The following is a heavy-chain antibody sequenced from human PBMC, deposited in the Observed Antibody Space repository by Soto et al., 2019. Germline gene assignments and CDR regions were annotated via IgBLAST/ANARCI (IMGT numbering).Heavy chain of an antibody. CDR1: GYTLTELS. J-gene: IGHJ4*02. Sequence: ASVKVSCKVSGYTLTELSMHWVRQAPGKGLEWMGGFDPEDGETIYAQKFQGRVTMTEDTSTDTAYMELSSLRSEDTAVYYCVITNQFEWLLLRQEKKVQFDYWGQGTLVTVSS. V-gene: IGHV1-24*01. CDR3: VITNQFEWLLLRQEKKVQFDY. D-gene: IGHD3-3*01. CDR2: FDPEDGET.